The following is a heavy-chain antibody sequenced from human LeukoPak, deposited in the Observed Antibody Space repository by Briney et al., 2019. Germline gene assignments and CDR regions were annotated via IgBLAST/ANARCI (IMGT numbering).Heavy chain of an antibody. Sequence: AGSLRLSCAASRFAFSSHAMWWDRQAQGKGLEWVSIIDISGGSTYYADSAEGRFTISRDNSKNTLYLQMNGLRVEDTALYYCANEVRPNDYWGQGTLVTVSS. CDR2: IDISGGST. J-gene: IGHJ4*02. CDR1: RFAFSSHA. D-gene: IGHD1-1*01. V-gene: IGHV3-23*01. CDR3: ANEVRPNDY.